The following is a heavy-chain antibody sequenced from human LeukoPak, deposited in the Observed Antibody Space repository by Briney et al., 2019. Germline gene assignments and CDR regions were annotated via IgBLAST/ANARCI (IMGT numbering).Heavy chain of an antibody. CDR1: GYSFTTYW. V-gene: IGHV5-51*01. Sequence: PGESLKISCKVSGYSFTTYWIGWVRQMPGKGLEWMGIINPADSDARYHPSFQGQVTISADKSISTAYLQWSSLKASDTAMYYCARLDSSGSHIGYWGQGTLVTVSS. CDR3: ARLDSSGSHIGY. CDR2: INPADSDA. J-gene: IGHJ4*02. D-gene: IGHD3-22*01.